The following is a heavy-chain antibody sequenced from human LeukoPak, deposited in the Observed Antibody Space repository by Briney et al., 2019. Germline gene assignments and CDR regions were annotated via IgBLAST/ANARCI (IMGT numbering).Heavy chain of an antibody. CDR1: GGTFSSYA. Sequence: SVKVSCKSSGGTFSSYAIIWVRQAPGQGLEWMGGIIPIFGTANYAQKFQGRVTITADESTSTAYMELSSLRSEDTAVYYCARHYCSGGSCYPRGYYYYGMDVWGQGTTVTVSS. V-gene: IGHV1-69*13. D-gene: IGHD2-15*01. CDR3: ARHYCSGGSCYPRGYYYYGMDV. J-gene: IGHJ6*02. CDR2: IIPIFGTA.